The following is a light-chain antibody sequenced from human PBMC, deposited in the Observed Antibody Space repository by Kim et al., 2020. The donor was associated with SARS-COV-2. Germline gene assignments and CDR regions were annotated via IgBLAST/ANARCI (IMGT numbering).Light chain of an antibody. V-gene: IGKV1-16*02. CDR2: GAS. Sequence: DIQMTQSPSSLSASVGDRVTITCRASQGINNYLAWFQQKPGKAPKSPIYGASSLQIGVPSKFSGSGSGTDFNLTIISLQTEDFATYYCQQYSSYPITFGQGTRLEIK. CDR1: QGINNY. J-gene: IGKJ5*01. CDR3: QQYSSYPIT.